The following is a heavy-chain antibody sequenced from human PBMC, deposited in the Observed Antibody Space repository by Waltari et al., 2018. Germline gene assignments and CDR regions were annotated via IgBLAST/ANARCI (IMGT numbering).Heavy chain of an antibody. J-gene: IGHJ4*02. Sequence: QVQLVQSGAEVKKPGASVKVSCKASGYTFTDYYMHWVRQAPGQGLEWMGRINPNRGGTNYTQKLQGRVTMTRDTSISTAYMELSRLRSDDTAVYYCARGGPAIFGVLITKRFDYWGQGTLVTVSS. D-gene: IGHD3-3*01. V-gene: IGHV1-2*06. CDR2: INPNRGGT. CDR3: ARGGPAIFGVLITKRFDY. CDR1: GYTFTDYY.